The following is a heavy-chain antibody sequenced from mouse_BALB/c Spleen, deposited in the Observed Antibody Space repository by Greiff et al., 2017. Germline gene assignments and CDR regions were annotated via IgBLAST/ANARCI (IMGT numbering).Heavy chain of an antibody. Sequence: VQLVESGPELVKPGASVKISCKASGYTFTDYYINWVKQKPGQGLEWIGWIYPGSGNTKYNEKFKGKATLTVDTSSSTAYMQLSSLTSEDTAVYFCATGTTVVAPAYWGQGTLVTVSA. J-gene: IGHJ3*01. D-gene: IGHD1-1*01. CDR1: GYTFTDYY. CDR3: ATGTTVVAPAY. CDR2: IYPGSGNT. V-gene: IGHV1-84*02.